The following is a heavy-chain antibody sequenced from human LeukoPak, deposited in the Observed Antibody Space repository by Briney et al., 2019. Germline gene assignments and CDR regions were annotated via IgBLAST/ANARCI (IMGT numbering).Heavy chain of an antibody. CDR3: ARSARHCNNGVCFTDYYIDL. Sequence: GAAVKVSCKTSGYTFTDSYIHWVRQAPGQGLEWMGRINPNSGDPNYPQKFQGRVTMTRDTSISTAYMEMSSLTSDDTAVYYCARSARHCNNGVCFTDYYIDLWGEGTTVIVSS. D-gene: IGHD2-8*01. CDR2: INPNSGDP. CDR1: GYTFTDSY. V-gene: IGHV1-2*06. J-gene: IGHJ6*03.